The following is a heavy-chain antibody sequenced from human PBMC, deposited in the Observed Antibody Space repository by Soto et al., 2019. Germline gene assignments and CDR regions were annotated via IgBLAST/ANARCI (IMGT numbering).Heavy chain of an antibody. J-gene: IGHJ4*02. V-gene: IGHV4-31*03. CDR1: GGSISSGGYY. D-gene: IGHD3-10*01. CDR3: ARDGGYGSGSLY. Sequence: QVQLQESGPGLVKPSQTLSLTCTVSGGSISSGGYYWSWIRQHPGKGLEWIGYIFYSGSTYYNPSLKSRXXIXVXXSKNQFSLKLSSVTAADTAVYYCARDGGYGSGSLYWGQGTLVTVSS. CDR2: IFYSGST.